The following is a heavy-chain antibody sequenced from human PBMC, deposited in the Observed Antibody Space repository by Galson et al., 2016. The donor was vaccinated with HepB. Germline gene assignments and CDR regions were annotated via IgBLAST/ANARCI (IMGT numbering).Heavy chain of an antibody. CDR1: GFTFSSYA. Sequence: SLRLSCAASGFTFSSYAMHWVRQAPGKGLEWVSLISYDENNKHYADSVKGRFFISRDNSRNTLYEQMNSLRPEDTAVYYCAAMREASTSFYGAQSYWGQGTLVTVSS. CDR2: ISYDENNK. V-gene: IGHV3-30*04. CDR3: AAMREASTSFYGAQSY. D-gene: IGHD2-2*01. J-gene: IGHJ4*02.